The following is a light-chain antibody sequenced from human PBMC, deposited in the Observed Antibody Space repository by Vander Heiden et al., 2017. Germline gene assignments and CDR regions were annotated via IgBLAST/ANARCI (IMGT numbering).Light chain of an antibody. J-gene: IGLJ3*02. CDR2: ETT. CDR1: TGGVTTGHH. CDR3: LLSFSGGRGV. Sequence: QAVVTPEPSLTFSPGGTVTLTGGFNTGGVTTGHHPYWFQQKPGQAPRTLISETTTKHSWTPARFSGSLLGGKAALTLSGAQPEDEADYYCLLSFSGGRGVFGGGTKLTV. V-gene: IGLV7-46*01.